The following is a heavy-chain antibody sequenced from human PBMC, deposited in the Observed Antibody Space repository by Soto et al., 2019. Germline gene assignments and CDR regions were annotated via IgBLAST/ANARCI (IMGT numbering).Heavy chain of an antibody. J-gene: IGHJ5*02. V-gene: IGHV3-11*05. Sequence: QVQLVESGGGLVKPGGSLRLSCAASGFTFSDYYMSWIRQAPGKGLEWVSYISSSSSYTNYADSVKGRFTISRDNAKNSLYLQMNSLRAEDTAVYYWARDGAAGTGWFDPWGQGTLVTVSS. CDR1: GFTFSDYY. D-gene: IGHD6-13*01. CDR3: ARDGAAGTGWFDP. CDR2: ISSSSSYT.